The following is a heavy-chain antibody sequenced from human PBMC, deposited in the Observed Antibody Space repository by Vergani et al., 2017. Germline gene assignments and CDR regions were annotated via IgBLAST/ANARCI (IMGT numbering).Heavy chain of an antibody. CDR2: IWYDGSNK. Sequence: QVQLVESGGGVVQPGRSLRLSCAASGFTFSSYGMHWVRQAPGKGLEWVAVIWYDGSNKYYADSVKGRFTISRDNSKNTLYLQMNSLRAEDTAVYYCARVSSGWYEPFDYWGQGTLVTVSS. D-gene: IGHD6-19*01. CDR1: GFTFSSYG. V-gene: IGHV3-33*01. J-gene: IGHJ4*02. CDR3: ARVSSGWYEPFDY.